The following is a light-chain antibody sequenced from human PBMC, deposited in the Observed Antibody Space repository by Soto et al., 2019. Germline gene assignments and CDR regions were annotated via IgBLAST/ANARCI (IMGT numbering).Light chain of an antibody. Sequence: SVLTQPPSVSGAPGQRVTISCTGRSSNIGSGYDVHWYQQHPGTAPKLLIYGNGNRPSGVPDRFSVSESGTSASLAITGLQADDEADYYCQSYDSRLSGYVFGTGTQLTVL. CDR2: GNG. CDR1: SSNIGSGYD. CDR3: QSYDSRLSGYV. V-gene: IGLV1-40*01. J-gene: IGLJ1*01.